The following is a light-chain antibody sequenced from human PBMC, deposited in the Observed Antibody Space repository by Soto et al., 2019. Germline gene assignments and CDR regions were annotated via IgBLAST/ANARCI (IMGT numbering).Light chain of an antibody. Sequence: EIALTQSPGTLSLSPGERATLSCRASQSVSTSYLAWYQQKPGQAPRLLIYGASSRATGIPDRFSGSGSGADFTLTISRLEPEDFAVYYCQQYGSVPLTFGGGTKLEIK. V-gene: IGKV3-20*01. J-gene: IGKJ4*01. CDR2: GAS. CDR1: QSVSTSY. CDR3: QQYGSVPLT.